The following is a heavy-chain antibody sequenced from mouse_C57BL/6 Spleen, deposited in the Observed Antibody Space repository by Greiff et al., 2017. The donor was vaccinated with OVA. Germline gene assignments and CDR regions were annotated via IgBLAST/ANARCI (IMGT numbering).Heavy chain of an antibody. Sequence: EVQLQESGGGLVQPGGSLKLSCAASGFTFSDAWMDWVRQSPEKGLEWVAEIRNKANNHATYYAESVKGRFTISRDDSKSSVYLQMNSLRAEDTGIYYCTRLDWDVWYFDVWGTGTTVTVSS. CDR2: IRNKANNHAT. V-gene: IGHV6-6*01. D-gene: IGHD4-1*01. J-gene: IGHJ1*03. CDR1: GFTFSDAW. CDR3: TRLDWDVWYFDV.